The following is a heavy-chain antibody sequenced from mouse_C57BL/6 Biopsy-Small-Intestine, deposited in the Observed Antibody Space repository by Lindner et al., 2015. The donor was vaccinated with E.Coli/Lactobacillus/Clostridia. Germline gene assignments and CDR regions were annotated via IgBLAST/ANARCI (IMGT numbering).Heavy chain of an antibody. D-gene: IGHD1-1*01. Sequence: SVKVSCKASGFTLVSLLCTGCGRLVDIPLEWIGWIVVGRDSTNYAQQFQDRVTITRDMSTSTAYIELRSLRFEDTAVYFCAADVVVSGPDGGLDVWGQGTRVTVSS. J-gene: IGHJ1*01. CDR3: AADVVVSGPDGGLDV. CDR1: GFTLVSLL. V-gene: IGHV1-75*01. CDR2: IVVGRDST.